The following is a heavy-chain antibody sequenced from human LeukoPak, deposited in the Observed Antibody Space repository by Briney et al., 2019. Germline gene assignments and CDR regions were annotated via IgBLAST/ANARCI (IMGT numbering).Heavy chain of an antibody. V-gene: IGHV1-18*01. CDR3: ARDNDKVVDH. Sequence: ASVKVSCKTSGYAFSNYGISWVRQAPGQGLEWMGWITAYNGNRLYAQRFQGRITLTTDTSTSTSYMELRSLEYDDTAIYYCARDNDKVVDHWGQGTLVTVSS. D-gene: IGHD1-1*01. CDR1: GYAFSNYG. CDR2: ITAYNGNR. J-gene: IGHJ4*01.